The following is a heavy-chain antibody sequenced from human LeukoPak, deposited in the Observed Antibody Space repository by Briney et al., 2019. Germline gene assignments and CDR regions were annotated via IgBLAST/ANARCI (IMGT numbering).Heavy chain of an antibody. CDR2: INPSGGST. J-gene: IGHJ6*02. D-gene: IGHD3-3*01. CDR3: ASERLRFLEWSLTWFSKYNYYYCGMDV. Sequence: ASVKVSCKASGYTFTGYYMHWVRQAPGQGLEWMGIINPSGGSTSYAQKFQGRVTMTRDTSTSTVYMELSSLRSEDTAVYYCASERLRFLEWSLTWFSKYNYYYCGMDVWGQGTTVTVSS. V-gene: IGHV1-46*01. CDR1: GYTFTGYY.